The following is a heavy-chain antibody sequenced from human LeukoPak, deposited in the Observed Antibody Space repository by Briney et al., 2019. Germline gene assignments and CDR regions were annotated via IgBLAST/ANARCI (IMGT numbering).Heavy chain of an antibody. V-gene: IGHV3-23*01. J-gene: IGHJ4*02. CDR3: AKWVDYDVLTGYYDSDY. CDR2: VSGRDTST. Sequence: PGGSLRLSCAASGFTFSNYAMSWVRQAPGKGLEWVSAVSGRDTSTYYTDSVKGRFTISRDNSKNTLYLQMNSLSAEDTAIYYCAKWVDYDVLTGYYDSDYWGQGTLVTVSS. D-gene: IGHD3-9*01. CDR1: GFTFSNYA.